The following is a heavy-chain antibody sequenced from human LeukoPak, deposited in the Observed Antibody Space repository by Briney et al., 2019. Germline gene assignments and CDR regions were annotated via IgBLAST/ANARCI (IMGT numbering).Heavy chain of an antibody. CDR2: IYYSGST. CDR1: GGSISSYY. J-gene: IGHJ6*02. Sequence: SETLSLTCTVSGGSISSYYWSWIRQPPGKGLEWIGYIYYSGSTNYNPSLKSRVTISVDTSKNQFFLKLSSVTAADTAVYYCARDYYDSSGYGRYYGMDVWGQGTTVTVSS. V-gene: IGHV4-59*01. CDR3: ARDYYDSSGYGRYYGMDV. D-gene: IGHD3-22*01.